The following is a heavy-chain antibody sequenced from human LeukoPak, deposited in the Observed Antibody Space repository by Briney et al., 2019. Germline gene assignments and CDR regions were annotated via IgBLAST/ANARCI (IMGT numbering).Heavy chain of an antibody. J-gene: IGHJ5*02. CDR3: ARDDPYYDFWSGYLYNWFDP. CDR1: GYTFTSYG. V-gene: IGHV1-18*01. D-gene: IGHD3-3*01. Sequence: ASVKVSCKASGYTFTSYGISWVRQAPGQGLEWMGWISAYNGNTNYAQKLQGRVTITTDTSTSTAYMELRSLRSDDTAVYYCARDDPYYDFWSGYLYNWFDPWGQGTLVTVSS. CDR2: ISAYNGNT.